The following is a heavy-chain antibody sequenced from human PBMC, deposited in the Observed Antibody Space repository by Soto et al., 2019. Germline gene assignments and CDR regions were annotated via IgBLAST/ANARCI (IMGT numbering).Heavy chain of an antibody. J-gene: IGHJ6*03. Sequence: EVQLVESGGGLVKPGGSLRLSCAASGFTFSSYSMNWVRQAPGKGLEWVSSISSSSSYIYYADSVKGRFTISRDKAKNSLYLQMHSLRAEDTAVYYCARENYSAYYYYYMDVWGKGTTVTVSS. CDR3: ARENYSAYYYYYMDV. CDR2: ISSSSSYI. V-gene: IGHV3-21*01. CDR1: GFTFSSYS. D-gene: IGHD4-4*01.